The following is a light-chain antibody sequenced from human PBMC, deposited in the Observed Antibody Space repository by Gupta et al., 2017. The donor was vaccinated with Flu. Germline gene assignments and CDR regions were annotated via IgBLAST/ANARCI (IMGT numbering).Light chain of an antibody. Sequence: ENVVTQFPATLSLSPGERATLSCRASQSTDKYLDWYQQKPGQAPRLVIYDTFNRATGIPARFSGSGSGTDFVLTISGLEPEDFAVYYCQQRSHWPQTFGGGTKVEIK. CDR3: QQRSHWPQT. CDR2: DTF. CDR1: QSTDKY. J-gene: IGKJ4*01. V-gene: IGKV3-11*01.